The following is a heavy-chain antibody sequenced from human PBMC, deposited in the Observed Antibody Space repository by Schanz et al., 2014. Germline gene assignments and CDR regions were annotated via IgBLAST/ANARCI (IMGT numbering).Heavy chain of an antibody. D-gene: IGHD3-10*01. Sequence: QLQLQESGPGLVIPSETLSLTCTVSGGSISSSTYYWGWIRQPPGKGPEWIGTIDDTGSTYYTPSLRGRLTSPVDPSKGQPSVQLTSVTAADTAVYYCARLMVPGWFDPWGQGQLVTVSS. CDR3: ARLMVPGWFDP. CDR1: GGSISSSTYY. CDR2: IDDTGST. V-gene: IGHV4-39*01. J-gene: IGHJ5*02.